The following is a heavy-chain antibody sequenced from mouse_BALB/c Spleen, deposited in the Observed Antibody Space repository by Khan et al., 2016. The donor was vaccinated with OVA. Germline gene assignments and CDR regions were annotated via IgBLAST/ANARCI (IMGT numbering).Heavy chain of an antibody. D-gene: IGHD1-2*01. Sequence: EVQLQESGPGLVKPSQSLTLTCTVTGYSITSGYGWNWIRQFPGNKLEWMGNITYSGSTNYNPSLKSRSSITRDTSKNQFFLQLNSVTTEDTATYYCARTARIKYWGQGTTLTGSS. CDR3: ARTARIKY. CDR2: ITYSGST. CDR1: GYSITSGYG. V-gene: IGHV3-1*02. J-gene: IGHJ2*01.